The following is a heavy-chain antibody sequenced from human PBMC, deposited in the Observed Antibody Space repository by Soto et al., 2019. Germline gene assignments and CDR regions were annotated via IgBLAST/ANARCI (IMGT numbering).Heavy chain of an antibody. D-gene: IGHD3-10*01. V-gene: IGHV3-23*01. CDR1: GFTFSSYA. Sequence: GGSLRLSCAASGFTFSSYAMSWVRQAPGKGLEWVSAISGSGGSTYYADSVKGRFTISRDNSKNTLYLQMNSLRAEDTAVYYRAKAGSGLLWFGEPLYYFDYWGQGTLVTVSS. J-gene: IGHJ4*02. CDR2: ISGSGGST. CDR3: AKAGSGLLWFGEPLYYFDY.